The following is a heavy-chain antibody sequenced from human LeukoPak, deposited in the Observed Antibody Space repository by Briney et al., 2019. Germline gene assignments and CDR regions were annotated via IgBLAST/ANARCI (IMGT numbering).Heavy chain of an antibody. Sequence: PSETLYLTCTVSGGPFDSTSGYFWGWVRQPPGKGPEWIGSIYYTGNTHYKPSLNSRVIISLDTAKDQFALKPHSVTAADTAVYYCARHATNSCPFDPWGQGTLLTASS. D-gene: IGHD2/OR15-2a*01. J-gene: IGHJ5*02. CDR2: IYYTGNT. CDR3: ARHATNSCPFDP. CDR1: GGPFDSTSGYF. V-gene: IGHV4-39*01.